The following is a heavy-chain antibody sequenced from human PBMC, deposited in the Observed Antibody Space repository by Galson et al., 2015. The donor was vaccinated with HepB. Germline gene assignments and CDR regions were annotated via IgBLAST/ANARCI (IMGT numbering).Heavy chain of an antibody. Sequence: SLRLSCAASGFSFTSYGMHWVRQAPGRGLEWLTFISYNGRTKSYADSVKGRFSISKDSSKDTLYLQMDSLTAEDTAVYYCAKDGAAHWFFDPRGRGTLVTVSS. D-gene: IGHD6-25*01. V-gene: IGHV3-30*18. J-gene: IGHJ2*01. CDR3: AKDGAAHWFFDP. CDR2: ISYNGRTK. CDR1: GFSFTSYG.